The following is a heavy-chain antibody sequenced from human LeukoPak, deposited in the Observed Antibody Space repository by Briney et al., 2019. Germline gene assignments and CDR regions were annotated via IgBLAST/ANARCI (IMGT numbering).Heavy chain of an antibody. CDR1: GFTVSSNS. CDR3: ARDNDEGYCSGGSCYSFDY. V-gene: IGHV3-53*05. CDR2: IYSDNT. J-gene: IGHJ4*02. Sequence: GGSLRLSCTVSGFTVSSNSMSWVRQAPGKGLEWVSFIYSDNTHYSDSVKGRFTISRDNSKNTLYLQMNSLRSEDTAVYYCARDNDEGYCSGGSCYSFDYWGQGTLVTVSS. D-gene: IGHD2-15*01.